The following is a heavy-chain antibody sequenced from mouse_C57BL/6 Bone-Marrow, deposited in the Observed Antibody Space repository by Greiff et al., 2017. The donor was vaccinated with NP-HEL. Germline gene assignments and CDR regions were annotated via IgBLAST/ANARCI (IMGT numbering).Heavy chain of an antibody. V-gene: IGHV10-1*01. J-gene: IGHJ4*01. CDR2: IRSKSNNYAT. CDR1: GFSFNTYA. Sequence: EVKLVESGGGLVQPKGSLKLSCAASGFSFNTYAMNWVRQAPGKGLEWVARIRSKSNNYATYYADSVKDRFTISRDDSESMLYLQMNNLKTEDTAMYYCVRRDSVGLYAMDYWGQGTSVTVSS. CDR3: VRRDSVGLYAMDY. D-gene: IGHD1-1*01.